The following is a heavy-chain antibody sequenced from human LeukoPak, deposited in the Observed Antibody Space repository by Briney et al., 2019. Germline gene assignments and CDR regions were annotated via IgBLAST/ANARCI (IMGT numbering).Heavy chain of an antibody. CDR3: ARFGYVAAVDL. J-gene: IGHJ4*02. Sequence: VGSLRLSCAASGFSSSAYWMTWVRQAPGTGLEWVANINPAGTETSVVDPVKGRFTISRDKAKNLLYLQMNSLRAEDTAVYYCARFGYVAAVDLWGQGALVTVSS. V-gene: IGHV3-7*01. D-gene: IGHD2-15*01. CDR1: GFSSSAYW. CDR2: INPAGTET.